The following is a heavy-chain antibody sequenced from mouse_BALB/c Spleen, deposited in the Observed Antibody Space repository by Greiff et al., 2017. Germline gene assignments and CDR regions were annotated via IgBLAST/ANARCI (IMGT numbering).Heavy chain of an antibody. D-gene: IGHD2-14*01. Sequence: DVQLVESGGGLVQPGGSLKLSCAASGFTFSSYGMSWVRQTPDKRLELVATINSNGGSTYYPDSVKGRFTISRDNAKNTLYLQMSSLKSEDTAMYYCARDPYRYDDAMDYWGQGTSVTVSS. CDR3: ARDPYRYDDAMDY. V-gene: IGHV5-6-3*01. CDR1: GFTFSSYG. CDR2: INSNGGST. J-gene: IGHJ4*01.